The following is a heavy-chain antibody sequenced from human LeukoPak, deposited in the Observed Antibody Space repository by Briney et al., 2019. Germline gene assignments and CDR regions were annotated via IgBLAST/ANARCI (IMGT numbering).Heavy chain of an antibody. J-gene: IGHJ3*02. D-gene: IGHD6-19*01. CDR2: IKQDGSEK. CDR3: ARDLGDSGWYYAFDI. Sequence: GGSLRLSCAASGFTFSSYWMSWVRQAPGKGLEWVANIKQDGSEKYYVDSVKGRFTISRDNAKNSLYLQMYSLRAEDTAVYYCARDLGDSGWYYAFDIWGQGTMVTVSS. CDR1: GFTFSSYW. V-gene: IGHV3-7*01.